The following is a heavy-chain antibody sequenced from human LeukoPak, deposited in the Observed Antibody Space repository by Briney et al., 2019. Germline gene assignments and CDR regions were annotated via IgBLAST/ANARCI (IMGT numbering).Heavy chain of an antibody. J-gene: IGHJ6*03. CDR1: GGSISSGSYY. D-gene: IGHD1-26*01. Sequence: PSETLSLTCTVSGGSISSGSYYWSWIRQPAGKGLEWIGRIYTSGSTNYNPSLKSRVTISVDTSKNQFSLKLSSVIAADTAVYYCARAHSGSTLDYYYYYYMDVWGKGTTVTVSS. CDR3: ARAHSGSTLDYYYYYYMDV. CDR2: IYTSGST. V-gene: IGHV4-61*02.